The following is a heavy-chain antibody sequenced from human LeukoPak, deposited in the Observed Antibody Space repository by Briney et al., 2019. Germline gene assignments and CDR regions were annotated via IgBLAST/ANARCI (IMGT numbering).Heavy chain of an antibody. D-gene: IGHD3-22*01. CDR1: GFTFSDYY. J-gene: IGHJ4*02. CDR2: ISSSGSYT. V-gene: IGHV3-11*03. CDR3: ARYANDSNGYPY. Sequence: GVALRLSCAASGFTFSDYYMSWIRQAPGKGLEWVSYISSSGSYTNYADSEKGRFTISRDNAKNSLYLQMNSLRAEDTAVYYCARYANDSNGYPYWGQGTLVTVYS.